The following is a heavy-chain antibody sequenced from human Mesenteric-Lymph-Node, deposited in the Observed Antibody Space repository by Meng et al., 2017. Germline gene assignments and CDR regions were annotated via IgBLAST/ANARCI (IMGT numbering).Heavy chain of an antibody. CDR2: ISAYNGNT. V-gene: IGHV1-18*01. CDR3: ARDEDYGDYRIWFDP. CDR1: GYTFTSYG. Sequence: QLQRVHSGTEVKRPGASVKVSCKASGYTFTSYGISWVRQAPGQGLEWMGWISAYNGNTNYAQKLQGRVTMTTDTSTSTAYMELRSLRSDDTAVYYCARDEDYGDYRIWFDPWGQGTLVTVSS. J-gene: IGHJ5*02. D-gene: IGHD4-17*01.